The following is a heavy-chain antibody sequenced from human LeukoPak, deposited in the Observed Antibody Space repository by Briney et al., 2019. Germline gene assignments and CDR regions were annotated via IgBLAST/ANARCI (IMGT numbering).Heavy chain of an antibody. D-gene: IGHD3-22*01. Sequence: GGSLRLSCAASGFIFSNYAMTWVRQAPGKGLEWISSISSSSSYIYYADSVKGRFTISRDNAKNSLYLQMNSLRAEDTAVYYCARDPSITMIVSWGQGTLVTVSS. J-gene: IGHJ5*02. CDR2: ISSSSSYI. CDR3: ARDPSITMIVS. CDR1: GFIFSNYA. V-gene: IGHV3-21*01.